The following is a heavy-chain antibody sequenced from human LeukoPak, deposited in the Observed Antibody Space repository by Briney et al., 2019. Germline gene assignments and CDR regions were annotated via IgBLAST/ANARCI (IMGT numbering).Heavy chain of an antibody. CDR1: GGSVSDYY. V-gene: IGHV4-59*02. D-gene: IGHD7-27*01. CDR2: IYHTGST. J-gene: IGHJ4*02. Sequence: SETLSLTCTISGGSVSDYYWSWIRQSPGKGLEWIGYIYHTGSTSYSPSLKSRVTISADTSQSQFSLKLSSVTAADTAVYYCASRKLGNDYWGQGTLVTVSS. CDR3: ASRKLGNDY.